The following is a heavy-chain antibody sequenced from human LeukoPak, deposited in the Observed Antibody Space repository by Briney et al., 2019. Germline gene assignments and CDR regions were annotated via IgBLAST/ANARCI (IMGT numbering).Heavy chain of an antibody. CDR3: ARGADAQPQGGYFDY. CDR1: GFTFSSYS. J-gene: IGHJ4*02. Sequence: GGSLRLSCAASGFTFSSYSMNWVRQAPGKGLEWVSSISSSSSYIYYADSVKGRFTISRDNAKNSLYLQMNSLRAEDTAVYYCARGADAQPQGGYFDYWGQGTLVTVSS. D-gene: IGHD2-8*01. CDR2: ISSSSSYI. V-gene: IGHV3-21*01.